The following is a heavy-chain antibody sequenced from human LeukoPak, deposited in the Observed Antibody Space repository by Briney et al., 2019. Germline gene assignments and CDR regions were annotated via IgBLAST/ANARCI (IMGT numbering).Heavy chain of an antibody. CDR2: IYYSGST. CDR3: ARQGGSYWLAPWH. CDR1: GGSISSYY. D-gene: IGHD1-26*01. Sequence: SETLSLTCTVSGGSISSYYWSWIRQPPGKGLEWIGYIYYSGSTNYNPSLKSRVTISVDTSKNQFSLKLSSVTAADTAVYYCARQGGSYWLAPWHWGQGTLVTVSS. V-gene: IGHV4-59*08. J-gene: IGHJ4*02.